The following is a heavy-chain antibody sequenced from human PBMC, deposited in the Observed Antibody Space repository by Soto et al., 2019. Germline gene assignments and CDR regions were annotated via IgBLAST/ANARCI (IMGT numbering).Heavy chain of an antibody. CDR2: IYHNGMT. D-gene: IGHD6-19*01. CDR3: ARDAAVPGETDRFDY. CDR1: GDSITTNNW. J-gene: IGHJ4*02. Sequence: QVQLQESGPGLVRPSGTLSLTCAVSGDSITTNNWWSWVRQPPWKGLEWIGEIYHNGMTNYNPSLKSRVTMSVDTSKNQFSLKLTSVTAADTAIYYCARDAAVPGETDRFDYWGQGTLVTVSS. V-gene: IGHV4-4*02.